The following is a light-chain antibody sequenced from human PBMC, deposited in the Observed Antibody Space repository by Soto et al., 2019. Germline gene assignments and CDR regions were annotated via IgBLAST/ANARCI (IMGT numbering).Light chain of an antibody. V-gene: IGKV1-9*01. CDR3: QQRKDYPIT. CDR1: QDITSF. Sequence: DIQLTQSPSFLSASVGDRVTIACRASQDITSFLAWYQQKPGKAPKLLIHTASTLQTGVPSRFSGSGSGTEFTLTISSLQPEDFATYYCQQRKDYPITFGQGTRLEIK. CDR2: TAS. J-gene: IGKJ5*01.